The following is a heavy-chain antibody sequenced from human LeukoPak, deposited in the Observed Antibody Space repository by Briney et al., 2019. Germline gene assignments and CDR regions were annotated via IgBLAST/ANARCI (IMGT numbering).Heavy chain of an antibody. CDR2: IYYNGNT. J-gene: IGHJ4*02. CDR1: DDSISSYY. V-gene: IGHV4-59*01. D-gene: IGHD5-12*01. CDR3: ARDLRGYSGYDYFDY. Sequence: SETLSLTCTVSDDSISSYYWSWIRQPPRKGLEWIGYIYYNGNTNYNPSLKSRVTISIDTSKNQVSLKLSSVTAADTAVYYCARDLRGYSGYDYFDYWGQGTLVTVSS.